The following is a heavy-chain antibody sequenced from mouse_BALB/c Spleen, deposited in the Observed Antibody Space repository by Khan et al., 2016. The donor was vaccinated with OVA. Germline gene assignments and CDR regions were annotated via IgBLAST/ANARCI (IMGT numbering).Heavy chain of an antibody. J-gene: IGHJ4*01. CDR1: GFSLTSYG. D-gene: IGHD4-1*02. Sequence: VQLQESGPGLVAPSQSLSITCTVSGFSLTSYGVHWVRQPPGKGLEWLGVIWGGATTIYKSALMSRLSISKDNAKSQVFLKMSGLRTEDTAMYYCARDQLYYYAMDYWGQGTSVTVSS. CDR3: ARDQLYYYAMDY. CDR2: IWGGATT. V-gene: IGHV2-9*02.